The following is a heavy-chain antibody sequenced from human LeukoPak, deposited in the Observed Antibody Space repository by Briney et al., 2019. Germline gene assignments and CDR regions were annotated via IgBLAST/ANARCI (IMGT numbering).Heavy chain of an antibody. V-gene: IGHV1-18*01. CDR1: GYTFTSYG. CDR3: VSYSSSWYFDY. J-gene: IGHJ4*02. D-gene: IGHD6-13*01. CDR2: ISAYNGNT. Sequence: ASVKVSCKASGYTFTSYGISWVRQAPGQGLEWMGWISAYNGNTNYAQKLQGRVTMTTDTSTSTAYMELRSLRSDDTAVYYCVSYSSSWYFDYWGQGTLVTVSS.